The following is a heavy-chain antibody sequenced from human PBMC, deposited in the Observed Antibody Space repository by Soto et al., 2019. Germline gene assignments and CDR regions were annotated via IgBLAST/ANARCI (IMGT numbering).Heavy chain of an antibody. D-gene: IGHD6-13*01. Sequence: QVQLQQGGAGLLKPSETLSLTCAVYGGSFSGYYWSWIRQPPGKGLEWIGEINHSGSTNYNPSLKSRVTISVDTSKSQFSLKLSSVTAADTAVYYCARGPAVSSSWFSYWGQGTLVTVSS. CDR3: ARGPAVSSSWFSY. CDR2: INHSGST. V-gene: IGHV4-34*01. CDR1: GGSFSGYY. J-gene: IGHJ4*02.